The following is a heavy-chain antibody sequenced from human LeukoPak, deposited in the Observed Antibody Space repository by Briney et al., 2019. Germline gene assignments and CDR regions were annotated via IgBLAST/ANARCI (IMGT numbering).Heavy chain of an antibody. J-gene: IGHJ4*02. Sequence: ASVKVSCKASGYTFTGYYMHWVRQAPGQGLEWMGWINPNSGGTNYAQKFQGRVTMTKDTSISTAYMEVSRLRSDDTAIYYCARQPVGGYCFDYWGQGALVTVSS. CDR2: INPNSGGT. CDR3: ARQPVGGYCFDY. V-gene: IGHV1-2*02. D-gene: IGHD3-22*01. CDR1: GYTFTGYY.